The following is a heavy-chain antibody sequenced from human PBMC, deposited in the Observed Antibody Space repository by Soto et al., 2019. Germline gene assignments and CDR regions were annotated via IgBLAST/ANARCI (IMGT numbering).Heavy chain of an antibody. J-gene: IGHJ5*01. CDR2: ISLYSDGT. CDR3: ARVVPGAEAWFGS. V-gene: IGHV1-18*01. Sequence: ASVKVSCKASGYTFSNYGITWVRQAPGQPLEWLGWISLYSDGTNYAQKFQGRVSMTTDTSTTTAYMELRSLRSDDTAVYYCARVVPGAEAWFGSWGQGTLVTDSS. CDR1: GYTFSNYG. D-gene: IGHD2-2*01.